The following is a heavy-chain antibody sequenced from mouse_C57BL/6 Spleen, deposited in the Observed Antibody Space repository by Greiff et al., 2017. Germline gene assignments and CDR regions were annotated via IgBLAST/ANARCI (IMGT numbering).Heavy chain of an antibody. Sequence: VQLQQSGPELVKPGASVKISCKASGYTFTDYYMNWVKQSHGKSLEWIGDINPNNGGTSYNQKFKGKATLTVDKSSSTAYMELRSLTSEDSAVYYCARGGYDGYYPFAYWGQGTLVTVSA. V-gene: IGHV1-26*01. CDR2: INPNNGGT. CDR3: ARGGYDGYYPFAY. J-gene: IGHJ3*01. D-gene: IGHD2-3*01. CDR1: GYTFTDYY.